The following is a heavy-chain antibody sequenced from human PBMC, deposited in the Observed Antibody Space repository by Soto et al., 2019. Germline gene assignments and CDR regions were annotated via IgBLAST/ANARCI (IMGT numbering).Heavy chain of an antibody. CDR1: GFTLSAYP. CDR2: IRTAPYGGTT. CDR3: ARAVRLSGDAFDI. V-gene: IGHV3-49*03. D-gene: IGHD1-1*01. J-gene: IGHJ3*02. Sequence: GGSLILSCSASGFTLSAYPMSWFRQAPGKGLEWVAYIRTAPYGGTTEYAASVKDRFSISRDDSESIASLQMNSLKTEDTAVYYCARAVRLSGDAFDIWGQGTMVTVSS.